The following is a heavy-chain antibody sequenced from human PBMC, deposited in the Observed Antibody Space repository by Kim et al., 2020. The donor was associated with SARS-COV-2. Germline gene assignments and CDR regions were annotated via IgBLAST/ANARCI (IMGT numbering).Heavy chain of an antibody. CDR2: ISYDGSNK. V-gene: IGHV3-30*18. CDR1: GFTFSSYG. Sequence: GGSLRLSCAASGFTFSSYGMHWVRQAPGKGLEWVAVISYDGSNKYYADSVKGRFTISRDNSKNTLYLQMNSLRAEDTAVYYCAKDLAWDTAMVYYYYGMDVWGQGTTVTVSS. J-gene: IGHJ6*02. CDR3: AKDLAWDTAMVYYYYGMDV. D-gene: IGHD5-18*01.